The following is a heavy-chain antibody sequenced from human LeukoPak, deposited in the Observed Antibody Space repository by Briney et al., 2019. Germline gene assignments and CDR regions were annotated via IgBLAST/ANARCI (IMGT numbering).Heavy chain of an antibody. Sequence: NASETLSLTCTVSGGSISSSSYYWGWIRQPPGKGLEWIGSIYYSGSTYYNPSLKSRVTISVDTSKNQFSLKLSSVTAADTAVYYCARDSRGAMGPLIYFDYWGQGTLVTVSS. CDR3: ARDSRGAMGPLIYFDY. J-gene: IGHJ4*02. CDR2: IYYSGST. V-gene: IGHV4-39*07. CDR1: GGSISSSSYY. D-gene: IGHD5-18*01.